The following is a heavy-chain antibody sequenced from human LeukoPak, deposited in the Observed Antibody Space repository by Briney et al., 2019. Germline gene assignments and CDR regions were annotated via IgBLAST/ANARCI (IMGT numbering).Heavy chain of an antibody. Sequence: GGSLRLSCAASGFTFSNYWMHWVRQAPGKGLVWVSRITNDGSSTSYADSVEGRFTISRDNAKNTLYLQMSSLRVEDTAVYYCAREGPWPVEYWGQGTLVLVSS. CDR1: GFTFSNYW. CDR3: AREGPWPVEY. J-gene: IGHJ4*01. CDR2: ITNDGSST. D-gene: IGHD6-19*01. V-gene: IGHV3-74*01.